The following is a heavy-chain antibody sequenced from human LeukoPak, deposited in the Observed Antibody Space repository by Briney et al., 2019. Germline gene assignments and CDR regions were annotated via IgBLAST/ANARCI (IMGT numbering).Heavy chain of an antibody. J-gene: IGHJ3*02. CDR3: ARPYYDSTTSDSFDI. D-gene: IGHD3-22*01. CDR1: GGSISRSTYY. CDR2: IFYSGTT. Sequence: SETLSLTCTVSGGSISRSTYYWGWIRQPPGKGLEWIVSIFYSGTTFYNPSLKSRVSISVDTSKNQFSLRLSSVTAADTAVYYCARPYYDSTTSDSFDIWGQGTMVTVSS. V-gene: IGHV4-39*01.